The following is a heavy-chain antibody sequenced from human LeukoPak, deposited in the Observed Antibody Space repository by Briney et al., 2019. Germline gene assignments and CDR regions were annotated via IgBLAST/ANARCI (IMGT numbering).Heavy chain of an antibody. V-gene: IGHV4-30-2*01. D-gene: IGHD3-10*01. CDR1: GGSISSGGYS. CDR2: IYHSGST. J-gene: IGHJ3*02. Sequence: SQTLSLTCAVSGGSISSGGYSWSWIRQPPGKGLEWIGYIYHSGSTYYNPSLKSRVTISVDRSKNQFSLKLSSVTAADTAVYYCAGGLSAMVRGVIPDAFDIWGQGTMVTVSS. CDR3: AGGLSAMVRGVIPDAFDI.